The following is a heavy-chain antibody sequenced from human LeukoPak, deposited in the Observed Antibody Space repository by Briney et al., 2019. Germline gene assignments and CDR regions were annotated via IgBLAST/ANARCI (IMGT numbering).Heavy chain of an antibody. CDR1: GYTFASYG. CDR3: ARDAHQSGSYNFDY. CDR2: ISAYNGNT. V-gene: IGHV1-18*01. J-gene: IGHJ4*02. D-gene: IGHD1-26*01. Sequence: ASVNVSCKATGYTFASYGVSWVRQARGQGFEWMGWISAYNGNTNYAQNLQGRVTMTTDTSTSTAYMELRSLRSDDTAVYYCARDAHQSGSYNFDYWGQGTLVTVSS.